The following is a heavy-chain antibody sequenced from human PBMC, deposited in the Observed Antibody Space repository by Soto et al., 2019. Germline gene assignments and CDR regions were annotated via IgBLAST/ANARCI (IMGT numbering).Heavy chain of an antibody. D-gene: IGHD6-19*01. CDR2: ISGSGDST. J-gene: IGHJ4*02. CDR3: AKERSSGWSFDY. V-gene: IGHV3-23*01. CDR1: GFTFSTYA. Sequence: XXSLRLYFAASGFTFSTYAMHWVPQAPGKGLEWVSGISGSGDSTYYADSVKGRFTVSRDNSKNTLYLQMNRMRAEDTAVFYCAKERSSGWSFDYWGQGALVTVSS.